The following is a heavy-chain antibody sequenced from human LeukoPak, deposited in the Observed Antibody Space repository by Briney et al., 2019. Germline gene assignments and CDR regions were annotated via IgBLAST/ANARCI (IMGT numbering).Heavy chain of an antibody. Sequence: GGSLRLSCAASGFTVSSNYMSWVRQAPGKGLEWVSVIYSGDSTYYADSVKGRFTISRDNPKNTLYLQMNTLRAEDTAVYYCARLGQGLPPSYYFGMDVCGQGTTVTV. CDR2: IYSGDST. J-gene: IGHJ6*02. V-gene: IGHV3-66*01. CDR1: GFTVSSNY. CDR3: ARLGQGLPPSYYFGMDV. D-gene: IGHD6-19*01.